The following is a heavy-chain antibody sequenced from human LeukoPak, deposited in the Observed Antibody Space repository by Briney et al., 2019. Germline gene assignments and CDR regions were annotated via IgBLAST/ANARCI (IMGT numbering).Heavy chain of an antibody. V-gene: IGHV3-74*01. J-gene: IGHJ6*02. Sequence: PGGSLRLSCAASGFTFSSYWMHWVRQAPGKGLVWVSRINTDGSSTSYADSVKGRFTISRDNAKNSLYLQMNSLRAEDTAVYYCARDRDYGDYGDYYYYGMDVWGQGTTVTVSS. D-gene: IGHD4-17*01. CDR1: GFTFSSYW. CDR2: INTDGSST. CDR3: ARDRDYGDYGDYYYYGMDV.